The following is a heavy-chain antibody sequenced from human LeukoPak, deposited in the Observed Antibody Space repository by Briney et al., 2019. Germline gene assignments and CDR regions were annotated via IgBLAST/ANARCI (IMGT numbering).Heavy chain of an antibody. V-gene: IGHV3-11*04. J-gene: IGHJ4*02. CDR3: ARDGGYCSSTTCPSTTPFDF. D-gene: IGHD2-2*01. CDR2: ISSSGSTI. Sequence: GGSLRLSCAASGFTFSDYYMSWIRQAPGKGLEWVSYISSSGSTIYYADSVKGRFTISRDNAKNSLYLQMNSLRADDTAVYYCARDGGYCSSTTCPSTTPFDFWGQGTLVTVSS. CDR1: GFTFSDYY.